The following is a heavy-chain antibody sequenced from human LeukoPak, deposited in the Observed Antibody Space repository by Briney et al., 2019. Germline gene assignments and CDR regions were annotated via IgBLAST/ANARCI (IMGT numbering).Heavy chain of an antibody. CDR3: ARDPVPEF. V-gene: IGHV3-53*01. CDR2: ISSGGNT. D-gene: IGHD1-14*01. J-gene: IGHJ3*01. Sequence: GGSLRLSCAASGFTFSNAWMNWVRQAPGKGLELVSAISSGGNTYYADSVTGRFTISRDTSKNTVSLQMNSLRAEDTAVYFCARDPVPEFWGQGTVVIVSS. CDR1: GFTFSNAW.